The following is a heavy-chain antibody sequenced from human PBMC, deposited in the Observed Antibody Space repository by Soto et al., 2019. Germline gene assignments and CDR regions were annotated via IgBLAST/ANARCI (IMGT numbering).Heavy chain of an antibody. CDR3: ARELYSCGGDCPYYMDY. J-gene: IGHJ4*02. D-gene: IGHD2-21*02. Sequence: ASVKVSCKPSGYPFTDYFIHWVRQAPGQGLEWMGIISLYHHSTSYAQKFQGRLTVTADTSTTTVYMDLSSLTSEDSAVYWCARELYSCGGDCPYYMDYWGQGTLVTVSS. V-gene: IGHV1-46*01. CDR2: ISLYHHST. CDR1: GYPFTDYF.